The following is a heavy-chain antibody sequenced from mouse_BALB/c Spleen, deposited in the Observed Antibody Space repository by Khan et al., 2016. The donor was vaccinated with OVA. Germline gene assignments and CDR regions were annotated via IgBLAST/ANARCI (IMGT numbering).Heavy chain of an antibody. V-gene: IGHV1S136*01. CDR3: AKRGQLGLLSWFAY. CDR2: INPYNDGT. Sequence: VQLKESGPELVKPGASVKMSCKASGYTFTSYVIHWVKQKPGQGLEWIGHINPYNDGTKYIEKFKGKATLTSDKSPSTAYMELSSLTSEDSAIYYFAKRGQLGLLSWFAYWGQGTLVTVSA. D-gene: IGHD3-1*01. CDR1: GYTFTSYV. J-gene: IGHJ3*01.